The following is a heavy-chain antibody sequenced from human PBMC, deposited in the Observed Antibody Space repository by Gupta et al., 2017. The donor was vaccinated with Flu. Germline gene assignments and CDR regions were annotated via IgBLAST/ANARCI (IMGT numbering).Heavy chain of an antibody. Sequence: FRRPPGKGLEWIGEINHSGSTNYNPSLKSRVTISVDTSKNQFSLKLSSVTAADTAVYYCAKRYSSSSGWFDPWGQGTLVTVSS. V-gene: IGHV4-34*01. J-gene: IGHJ5*02. CDR3: AKRYSSSSGWFDP. D-gene: IGHD6-6*01. CDR2: INHSGST.